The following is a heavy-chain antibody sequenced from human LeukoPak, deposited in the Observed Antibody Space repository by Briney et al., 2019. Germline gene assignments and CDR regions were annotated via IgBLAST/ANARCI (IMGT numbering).Heavy chain of an antibody. CDR1: GYTFTSYG. D-gene: IGHD3-22*01. CDR2: ISAYNGNT. V-gene: IGHV1-18*01. J-gene: IGHJ6*03. Sequence: ASVKVSCKASGYTFTSYGISWVRQAPEQGLEWMGWISAYNGNTNYAQKLQGRVTMTTDTSTSTAYMELRSLRSDDTAVYYCARSYDSSGYDYYYYMDVWGKGTTVTVSS. CDR3: ARSYDSSGYDYYYYMDV.